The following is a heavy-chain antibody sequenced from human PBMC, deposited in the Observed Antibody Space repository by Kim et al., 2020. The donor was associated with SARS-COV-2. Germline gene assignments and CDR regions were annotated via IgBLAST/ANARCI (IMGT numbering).Heavy chain of an antibody. CDR2: MNPNSGNT. V-gene: IGHV1-8*01. CDR1: GYTFTSYD. CDR3: ARDPPYYYGMDV. Sequence: ASVKVSCKASGYTFTSYDINWVRQATGQGLEWMGWMNPNSGNTGYAQKFQGRVTMTRNTSISTAYMELSSLRSEDTAVYYCARDPPYYYGMDVWGQGTTVTVSS. J-gene: IGHJ6*02.